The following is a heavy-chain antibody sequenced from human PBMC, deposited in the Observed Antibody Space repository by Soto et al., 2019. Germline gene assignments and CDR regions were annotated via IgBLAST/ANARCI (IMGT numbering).Heavy chain of an antibody. V-gene: IGHV1-46*03. CDR3: ARDRVNAAPFDY. CDR2: INPSGGST. J-gene: IGHJ4*02. CDR1: GYTFTSYY. Sequence: ASVKVSCKASGYTFTSYYMHWVRQAPGQGLEWMGIINPSGGSTSYAQKFRGRVTMTRDTSTSTVYMELSSLRSEDTAVYYCARDRVNAAPFDYWGQGTLVTVSS. D-gene: IGHD3-10*01.